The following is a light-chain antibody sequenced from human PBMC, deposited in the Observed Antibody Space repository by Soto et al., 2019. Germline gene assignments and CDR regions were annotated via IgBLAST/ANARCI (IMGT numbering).Light chain of an antibody. Sequence: QSVLTQPPSVSGAPGQRVTISCSGNSSNIGAGYDAHWYQHPPGTAPKLLIFGFTSRPSGVPDRFSGSKSDTSASLAITGLQADDEAYYYCQSFDRSLNSWVFGGGTKLTVL. CDR2: GFT. J-gene: IGLJ3*02. CDR1: SSNIGAGYD. CDR3: QSFDRSLNSWV. V-gene: IGLV1-40*01.